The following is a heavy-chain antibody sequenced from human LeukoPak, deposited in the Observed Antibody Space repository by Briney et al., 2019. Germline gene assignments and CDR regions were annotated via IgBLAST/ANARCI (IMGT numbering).Heavy chain of an antibody. D-gene: IGHD3-10*01. CDR2: IRSKRNNYAT. CDR1: GFSFSASA. V-gene: IGHV3-73*01. J-gene: IGHJ4*02. Sequence: GGSLRLSCAASGFSFSASAVHWVRQASGKGLEWVGRIRSKRNNYATEYAVSVEGRFTISRDDSKNTVYLQMNSLKIEDTAVYYCSRLRGEKASGDYWGQGTLVTVSS. CDR3: SRLRGEKASGDY.